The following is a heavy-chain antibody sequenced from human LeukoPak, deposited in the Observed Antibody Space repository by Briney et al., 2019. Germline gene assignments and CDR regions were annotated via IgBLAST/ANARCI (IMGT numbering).Heavy chain of an antibody. D-gene: IGHD4-17*01. V-gene: IGHV3-21*01. CDR1: GFTFSSYS. CDR2: ISSSSSYI. J-gene: IGHJ4*02. CDR3: ASLMTTVTTVDY. Sequence: PGGSLRLSCAASGFTFSSYSMNWVRQAPGKGLEWVSSISSSSSYIYYADSVKGRFTISRDNAKNSLYLKMNSLRAEDTAVYYCASLMTTVTTVDYWGQGTLVTVSS.